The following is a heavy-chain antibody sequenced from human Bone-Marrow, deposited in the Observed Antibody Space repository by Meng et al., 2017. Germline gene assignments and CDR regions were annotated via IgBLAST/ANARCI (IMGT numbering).Heavy chain of an antibody. CDR1: SNTFSGYD. V-gene: IGHV1-2*06. CDR3: ANWNDGLLNY. D-gene: IGHD1-1*01. J-gene: IGHJ4*02. CDR2: ISPNSGGT. Sequence: VGCVGQLKRPCASVNVSCKSTSNTFSGYDMHWVRQAHGQGLEWNGRISPNSGGTNYAQKFQGRVTMTRDTSISTAYMALSRLRSDDSAVYYCANWNDGLLNYWGQGTLVTVSS.